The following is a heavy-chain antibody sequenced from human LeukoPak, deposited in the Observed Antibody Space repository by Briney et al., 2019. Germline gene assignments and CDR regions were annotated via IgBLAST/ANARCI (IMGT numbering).Heavy chain of an antibody. CDR1: GFTFSSYG. J-gene: IGHJ2*01. V-gene: IGHV3-30*18. CDR3: AKIDELRWLDWYFDL. Sequence: GGSLRLSCAASGFTFSSYGMHWVRQAPGKGLEWVALISYDASNKYYADSVKGRFTISRDNSKNTLYLQMNSLRAEDTAVYYCAKIDELRWLDWYFDLWGRGTLVTVSS. CDR2: ISYDASNK. D-gene: IGHD4-23*01.